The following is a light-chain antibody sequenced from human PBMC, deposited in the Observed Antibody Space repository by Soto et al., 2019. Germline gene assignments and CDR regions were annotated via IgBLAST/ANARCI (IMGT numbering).Light chain of an antibody. CDR2: AAS. CDR3: HNYNGAPWT. CDR1: QGISNY. Sequence: DIQMTQSPSSLSASVGDRVTITCRASQGISNYLVWYQQKQGKVPKLLIYAASTLQSGVPSRFSGSGSGTDFTLTISSLLPEDVATYYCHNYNGAPWTFGQGTKVEIK. V-gene: IGKV1-27*01. J-gene: IGKJ1*01.